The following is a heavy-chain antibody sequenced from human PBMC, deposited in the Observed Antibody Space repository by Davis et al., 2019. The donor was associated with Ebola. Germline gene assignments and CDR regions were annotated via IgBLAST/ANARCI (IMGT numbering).Heavy chain of an antibody. D-gene: IGHD6-19*01. CDR1: GYSFTSYW. CDR2: IHPGDSDT. Sequence: GESLKISCKGSGYSFTSYWIGWVRQMPGKGLEWMGIIHPGDSDTRYSPSFQGQVTISADKSISTAYLQWSSLKASDTAMYYCARELGAYSSGWNYYYYGMDVWGQGTTVTVSS. V-gene: IGHV5-51*01. CDR3: ARELGAYSSGWNYYYYGMDV. J-gene: IGHJ6*02.